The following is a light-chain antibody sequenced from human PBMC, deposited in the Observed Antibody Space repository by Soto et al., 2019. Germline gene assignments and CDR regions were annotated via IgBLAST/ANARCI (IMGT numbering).Light chain of an antibody. CDR3: QQYHKFWT. CDR1: QSVGSW. J-gene: IGKJ1*01. CDR2: KAS. V-gene: IGKV1-5*03. Sequence: DIQMTQSPSTLSASVGDRVTITCRASQSVGSWLAWYQQKPGKAPKLLIYKASRLESGVPSRFSGSESGTEFTLTISNQQPDDFATYYCQQYHKFWTFGQGTKVEIK.